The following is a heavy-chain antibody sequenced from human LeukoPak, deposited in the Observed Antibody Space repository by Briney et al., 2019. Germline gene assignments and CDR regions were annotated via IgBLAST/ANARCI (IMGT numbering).Heavy chain of an antibody. CDR1: GYAFSSYD. CDR2: IDAGNGNT. CDR3: ARAQLGSDRPGDY. J-gene: IGHJ4*02. Sequence: ASVKVSCTASGYAFSSYDIHWLRQAPGQRLEWMGWIDAGNGNTKYSQKFQGRVTITRDTSSSTDYMELSSLRSEDTAVYYCARAQLGSDRPGDYWGQGTLVTVSS. D-gene: IGHD6-25*01. V-gene: IGHV1-3*01.